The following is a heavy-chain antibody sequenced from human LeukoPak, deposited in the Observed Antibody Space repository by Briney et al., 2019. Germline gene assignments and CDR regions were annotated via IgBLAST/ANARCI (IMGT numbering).Heavy chain of an antibody. V-gene: IGHV3-7*03. D-gene: IGHD6-19*01. CDR2: IKPDGSEK. J-gene: IGHJ4*02. Sequence: PPGGSLRLSCAASGFTFSTYWMTWVRQAPGKGLEWVAIIKPDGSEKYYVDSVKGRFTISRDNAENSLFLQMNGLRPEDTAVYYCARDGGSGWQLDYWGQGTLVTVSS. CDR1: GFTFSTYW. CDR3: ARDGGSGWQLDY.